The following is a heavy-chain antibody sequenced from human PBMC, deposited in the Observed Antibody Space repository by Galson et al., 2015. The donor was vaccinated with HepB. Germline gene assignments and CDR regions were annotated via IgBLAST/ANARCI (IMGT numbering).Heavy chain of an antibody. Sequence: SLRLSCAASGFTFSSYGMHWVRQAPGKGLEWVAVIWYDGSNKYYADSVKGRFTISRDNSKNTLYLQMNSLRAEDTAVYYCARKGPVALLPYYYYGMDVWGQGTTVTVSS. CDR1: GFTFSSYG. CDR3: ARKGPVALLPYYYYGMDV. J-gene: IGHJ6*02. CDR2: IWYDGSNK. V-gene: IGHV3-33*01. D-gene: IGHD2-15*01.